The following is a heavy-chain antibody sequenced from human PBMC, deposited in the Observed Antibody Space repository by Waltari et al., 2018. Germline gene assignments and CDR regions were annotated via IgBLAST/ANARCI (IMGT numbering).Heavy chain of an antibody. D-gene: IGHD3-10*01. V-gene: IGHV1-2*06. CDR3: ARVRDTGLMDH. Sequence: QVQLVQSGAEVKKPGASVTVSCKSSGYTFTGYYMHWVRQAPGQGLEWMGRINPDSGGTNYAQKFQGRVTMTRDTSIRTAYMELSSLRSDDTAVYYCARVRDTGLMDHWGQGTLVTVSS. CDR1: GYTFTGYY. J-gene: IGHJ4*02. CDR2: INPDSGGT.